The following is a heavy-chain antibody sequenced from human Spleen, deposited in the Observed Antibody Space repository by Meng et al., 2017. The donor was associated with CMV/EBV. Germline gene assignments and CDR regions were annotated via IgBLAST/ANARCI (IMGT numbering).Heavy chain of an antibody. D-gene: IGHD2-2*01. CDR2: INHSGST. Sequence: DYDWSWIRPSPGKGLEWIGEINHSGSTNYNPSLKSRVTISVDTSKNQFSLKLSSVTAADTAVYYCARVPSLGYCSSTSYPRGTYFDYWGQGTLVTVSS. CDR1: DYD. J-gene: IGHJ4*02. CDR3: ARVPSLGYCSSTSYPRGTYFDY. V-gene: IGHV4-34*01.